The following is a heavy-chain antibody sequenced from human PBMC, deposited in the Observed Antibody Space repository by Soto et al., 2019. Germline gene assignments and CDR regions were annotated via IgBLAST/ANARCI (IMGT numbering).Heavy chain of an antibody. V-gene: IGHV4-34*01. CDR1: GGPFGAYY. CDR3: TRGRWNRGLND. D-gene: IGHD7-27*01. Sequence: QVQLQQWGAGLLKPSETLSLTCAVYGGPFGAYYWSWIRQLPGKGLEWIGEINHSGTTNYNPSLKSRVTISADTSKNQFSLRVSSVTAADTSVYYCTRGRWNRGLNDWGQGTLVTVSS. CDR2: INHSGTT. J-gene: IGHJ4*02.